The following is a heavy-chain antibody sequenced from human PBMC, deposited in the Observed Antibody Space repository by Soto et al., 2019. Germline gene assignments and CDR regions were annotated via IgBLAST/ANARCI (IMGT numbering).Heavy chain of an antibody. CDR1: GFTFSNYA. CDR3: AKERATSRPSEADY. CDR2: ISGSGCST. J-gene: IGHJ4*02. V-gene: IGHV3-23*01. D-gene: IGHD1-26*01. Sequence: QTVGSLRLSCAASGFTFSNYAMSWVRQAPGKGLEWVSAISGSGCSTYYADSVKGRFTISRDNSRNTLFLQMNSLRAEDTAVYYCAKERATSRPSEADYWRQGTLVTVSS.